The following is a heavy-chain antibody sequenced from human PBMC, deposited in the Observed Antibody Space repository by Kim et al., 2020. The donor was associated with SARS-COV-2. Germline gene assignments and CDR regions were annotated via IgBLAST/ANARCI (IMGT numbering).Heavy chain of an antibody. CDR2: ISYDGSNK. V-gene: IGHV3-30*04. Sequence: GGSLRLFCAASGFTFSSYAMHWVRQAPGKGLEWVAVISYDGSNKYYADSVKGRFTISRDNSKNTLYLQMNSLRAEDTAVYYCARNTTMVRGVIIPQPLDYEGQGNVVTDSS. D-gene: IGHD3-10*01. CDR3: ARNTTMVRGVIIPQPLDY. CDR1: GFTFSSYA. J-gene: IGHJ4*02.